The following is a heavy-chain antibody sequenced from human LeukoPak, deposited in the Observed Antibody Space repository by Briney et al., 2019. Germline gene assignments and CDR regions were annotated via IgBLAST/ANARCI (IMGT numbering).Heavy chain of an antibody. J-gene: IGHJ6*03. Sequence: PSETLSLTCTVSGGSINSGSYYWSWIRQPAGKGLEWIGRIYTSGSTNYNPSLKSRVTISVDTSKNQFSLKLSSMTAADTAVYYCASLAHYDILTGYYYYMDVWGKGTTVTVSS. V-gene: IGHV4-61*02. CDR2: IYTSGST. CDR3: ASLAHYDILTGYYYYMDV. D-gene: IGHD3-9*01. CDR1: GGSINSGSYY.